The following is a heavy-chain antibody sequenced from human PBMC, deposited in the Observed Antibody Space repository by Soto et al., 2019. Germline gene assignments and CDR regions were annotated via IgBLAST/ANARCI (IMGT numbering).Heavy chain of an antibody. CDR1: GGSLSSYY. CDR2: VYFSGNT. J-gene: IGHJ5*02. CDR3: GSVRPSGYVLS. D-gene: IGHD6-25*01. Sequence: SETLSLTCTVSGGSLSSYYWTWIRQSPGKGLEWIGYVYFSGNTNYNPSLKSRVTISIDTSKNQFSLRLASVAAADTAFYYCGSVRPSGYVLSWGQGTLVTVSS. V-gene: IGHV4-59*01.